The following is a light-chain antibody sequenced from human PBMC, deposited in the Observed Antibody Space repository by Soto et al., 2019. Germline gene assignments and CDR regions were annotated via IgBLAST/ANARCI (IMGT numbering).Light chain of an antibody. Sequence: VLTQSPATLSLSPGAIAAPAGRASQSVSSYLAWYQQKPGQAPRLLIYDASNRATGIPARFSGSGSGTDFTLTISSLEPEDFAVYYCQQRSNWPRGFGQGTKVDIK. CDR1: QSVSSY. CDR3: QQRSNWPRG. V-gene: IGKV3-11*01. CDR2: DAS. J-gene: IGKJ1*01.